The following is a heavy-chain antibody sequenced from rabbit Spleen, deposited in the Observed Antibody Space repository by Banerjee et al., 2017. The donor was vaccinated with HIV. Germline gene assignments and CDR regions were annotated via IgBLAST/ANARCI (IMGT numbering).Heavy chain of an antibody. CDR3: ARGDYNGDTWLTYL. J-gene: IGHJ4*01. D-gene: IGHD2-1*01. CDR1: GFDFSSNYW. V-gene: IGHV1S45*01. CDR2: IWTSAAGT. Sequence: QEQLVESGGGLVQPEGSLTLTCTASGFDFSSNYWICWVRQAPGKRPEWIACIWTSAAGTYYASWAKGRFTCSKTSSTTVTLQMTSLTAADTATYFCARGDYNGDTWLTYLWGPGTLVTVS.